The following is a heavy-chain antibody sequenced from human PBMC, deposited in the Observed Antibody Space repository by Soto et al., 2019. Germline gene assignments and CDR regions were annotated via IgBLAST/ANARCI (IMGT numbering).Heavy chain of an antibody. CDR1: GFTFGDYA. D-gene: IGHD3-3*01. CDR2: IRSKAYGGTT. J-gene: IGHJ6*02. V-gene: IGHV3-49*04. Sequence: GGSLRLSCTASGFTFGDYAMSWVRQAPGKGLEWVGFIRSKAYGGTTEYAASVKGRFTISRDDSKSIAYLQMNSLKTEDTAVYYCTRDFGVAEYYYGMDVWGQGTTVTV. CDR3: TRDFGVAEYYYGMDV.